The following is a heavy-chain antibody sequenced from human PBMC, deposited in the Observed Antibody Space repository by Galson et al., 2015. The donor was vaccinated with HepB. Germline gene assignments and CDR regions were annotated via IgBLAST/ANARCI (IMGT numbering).Heavy chain of an antibody. CDR3: AKTEGKRRVDVAVAAAFDY. CDR2: ICYDGSNK. CDR1: GFTFSSYA. J-gene: IGHJ4*02. V-gene: IGHV3-33*06. D-gene: IGHD6-13*01. Sequence: SLRLSCAASGFTFSSYAMHWVRQAPGKGLEWVAVICYDGSNKYYADSVKGRFTISRDNSKNTLYLQMNGLRAEDTAVYYCAKTEGKRRVDVAVAAAFDYWGQGTLVTVSS.